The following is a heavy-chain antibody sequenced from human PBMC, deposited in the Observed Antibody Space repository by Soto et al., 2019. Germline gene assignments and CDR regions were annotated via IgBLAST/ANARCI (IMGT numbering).Heavy chain of an antibody. CDR1: GFTFSSYG. D-gene: IGHD3-16*01. V-gene: IGHV3-30*18. CDR3: AKTAVYDYVWGSSGLDP. J-gene: IGHJ5*02. Sequence: QVQLVESGGGVVQPGRSLRLSCAASGFTFSSYGMHWVRQAPGKGLEWVAVISYDGSEKFYADSVKGRFTISRDDSKNTLYLQMNNLRAEDSAVYYCAKTAVYDYVWGSSGLDPWGQGTLVTVSS. CDR2: ISYDGSEK.